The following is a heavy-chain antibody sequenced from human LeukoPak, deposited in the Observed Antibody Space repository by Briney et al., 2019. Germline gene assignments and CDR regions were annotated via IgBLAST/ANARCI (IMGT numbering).Heavy chain of an antibody. CDR1: GFTLSNYS. Sequence: PGGSLRLSCAASGFTLSNYSMIHWVRQAPGKGLQVVSRSNNDGNIKTDGRDTEYADSVKGRFTISRDKSKNTLYLQMNSLRAEDTAVYYCAKDPYGDYGFFDYWGQGTLVTVSS. V-gene: IGHV3-74*03. D-gene: IGHD4-17*01. CDR3: AKDPYGDYGFFDY. CDR2: SNNDGNIK. J-gene: IGHJ4*02.